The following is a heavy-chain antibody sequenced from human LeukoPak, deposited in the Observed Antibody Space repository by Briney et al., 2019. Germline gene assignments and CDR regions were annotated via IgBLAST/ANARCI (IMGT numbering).Heavy chain of an antibody. V-gene: IGHV3-9*01. Sequence: PGRSLRLSCAASGFTFDDYAMHWVRQAPGKGLEWVSGISWNSGSIGYADSVKGRFTISRDNAKNSLYLQMNSLRAEDTAVYYCARGGLRIAAAVWGQGTLVTVSS. CDR1: GFTFDDYA. J-gene: IGHJ4*02. CDR2: ISWNSGSI. CDR3: ARGGLRIAAAV. D-gene: IGHD6-13*01.